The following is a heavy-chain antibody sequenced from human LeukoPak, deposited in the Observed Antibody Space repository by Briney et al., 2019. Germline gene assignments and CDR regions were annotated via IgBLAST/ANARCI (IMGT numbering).Heavy chain of an antibody. Sequence: GGSLRLSCAASGFTVSSNYMSWVRQAPGKGLEWISYISTGSSTIYYADSVRGRFTFSRDNAKNSLYLQMNSLRAEDTAVYYCARGGGGGRSFDYWGQGTLVTVSS. CDR3: ARGGGGGRSFDY. D-gene: IGHD1-26*01. CDR1: GFTVSSNY. V-gene: IGHV3-48*04. J-gene: IGHJ4*02. CDR2: ISTGSSTI.